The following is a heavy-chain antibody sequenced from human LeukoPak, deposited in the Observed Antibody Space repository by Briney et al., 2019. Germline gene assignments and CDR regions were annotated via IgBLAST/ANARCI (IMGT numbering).Heavy chain of an antibody. CDR2: IIPIFGTA. J-gene: IGHJ3*02. V-gene: IGHV1-69*06. CDR3: ARSGSGSYSAFDI. D-gene: IGHD3-10*01. Sequence: SVKVSCKASGCTFSSYAISWVRQAPGQGLEWMGGIIPIFGTANYAQKFQGRVTITADKSTSTAYMELSSLRSEDMAVYYCARSGSGSYSAFDIWGQGTMVTVSS. CDR1: GCTFSSYA.